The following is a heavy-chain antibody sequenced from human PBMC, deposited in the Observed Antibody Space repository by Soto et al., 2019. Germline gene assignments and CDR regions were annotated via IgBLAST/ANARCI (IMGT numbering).Heavy chain of an antibody. D-gene: IGHD6-13*01. Sequence: GGSLRLSCAASGFTFSSYGMHWVRQAPGKGLEWVAVISYDGSNKYYADSVKGRFTISRDNSKNTLYLQMNSLRAEDTAVYYCAKERVYGIAAAGIGWFDPWGQGTLVTVSS. CDR3: AKERVYGIAAAGIGWFDP. J-gene: IGHJ5*02. CDR1: GFTFSSYG. V-gene: IGHV3-30*18. CDR2: ISYDGSNK.